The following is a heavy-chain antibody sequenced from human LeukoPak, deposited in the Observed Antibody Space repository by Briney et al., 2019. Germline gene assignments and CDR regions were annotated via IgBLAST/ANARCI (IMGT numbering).Heavy chain of an antibody. CDR2: IYSGGST. V-gene: IGHV3-66*02. D-gene: IGHD3-3*01. Sequence: PGGSLRLSCAASGFTVSSNYMSWVRQAPGKGLEWVSVIYSGGSTYYADSVKGRFTISRDNSKDSLYLQMNSLRDEDTAVYYCARAFFGVFDYWGQGTLVTVSS. CDR1: GFTVSSNY. J-gene: IGHJ4*02. CDR3: ARAFFGVFDY.